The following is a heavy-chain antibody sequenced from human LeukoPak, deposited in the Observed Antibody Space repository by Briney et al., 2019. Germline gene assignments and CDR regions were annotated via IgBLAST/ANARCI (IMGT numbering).Heavy chain of an antibody. D-gene: IGHD6-13*01. CDR2: INSDGSST. V-gene: IGHV3-74*01. CDR1: GFTFSSYW. Sequence: GGSLRLSCAASGFTFSSYWMHWARQAPGKGLVWVSHINSDGSSTRYADSVKGRFTISRDNAKNTLYLEVSSLRVEDTAVYYCATNAATVAAGNFFDCWGQGTLVTVSS. CDR3: ATNAATVAAGNFFDC. J-gene: IGHJ4*02.